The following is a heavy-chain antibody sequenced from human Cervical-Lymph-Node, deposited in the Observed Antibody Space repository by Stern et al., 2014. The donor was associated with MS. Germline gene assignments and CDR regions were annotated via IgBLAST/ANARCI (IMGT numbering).Heavy chain of an antibody. V-gene: IGHV1-46*04. CDR2: IYPSGGRT. D-gene: IGHD3-9*01. CDR1: GYNFSNFY. J-gene: IGHJ4*02. CDR3: VRLRGYNVLTGYLDY. Sequence: DQLVQSGAEVKKPGASVKIACEASGYNFSNFYIHWVRQVPGQGLEWMGVIYPSGGRTSYARKVRGRLTMTGDTSTSTVNMELNSLTSADTAIYYCVRLRGYNVLTGYLDYWGQGTLVTVSS.